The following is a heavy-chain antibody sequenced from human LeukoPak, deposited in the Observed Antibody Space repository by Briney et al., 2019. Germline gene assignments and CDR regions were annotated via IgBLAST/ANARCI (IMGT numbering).Heavy chain of an antibody. V-gene: IGHV1-46*01. J-gene: IGHJ4*02. CDR2: MNPSAGRP. CDR3: ARVFDYAYFDY. Sequence: ASVKVSCKASEDTFTNYYIHWERHAPGQGLEWMGIMNPSAGRPTYAQRFQGRVTMTSNVSTRTVYMELNSLTSDDTAVYYCARVFDYAYFDYWGQGSLVTVSS. D-gene: IGHD3-16*01. CDR1: EDTFTNYY.